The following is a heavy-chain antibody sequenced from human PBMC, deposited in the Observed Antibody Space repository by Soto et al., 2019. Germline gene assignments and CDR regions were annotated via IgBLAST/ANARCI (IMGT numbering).Heavy chain of an antibody. J-gene: IGHJ6*02. Sequence: SETLSLTCTVSGGSISSGGYYWSWIRQHPGKGLEWIGYIYYSGSTYYNPSLKSRVTISVDTSKNQFSLKLSSVTAADTAVYYCARERSGSYSPYYYYGIDVWGQGTTVTVSS. D-gene: IGHD3-10*01. CDR2: IYYSGST. CDR1: GGSISSGGYY. CDR3: ARERSGSYSPYYYYGIDV. V-gene: IGHV4-31*03.